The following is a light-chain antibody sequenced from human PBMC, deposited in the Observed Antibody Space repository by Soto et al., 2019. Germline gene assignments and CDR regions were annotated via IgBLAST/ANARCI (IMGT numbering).Light chain of an antibody. Sequence: EVVLTQSPGTLSLSPGERATLSCRASQSVSNNYFAWYQQKPGQAPRLLIFGSSDRATGIPDRFSVSGSGTDFSLNISRLEPEDFAVYYCQQYGSSPPYTFGQVTKLEIK. CDR1: QSVSNNY. V-gene: IGKV3-20*01. J-gene: IGKJ2*01. CDR2: GSS. CDR3: QQYGSSPPYT.